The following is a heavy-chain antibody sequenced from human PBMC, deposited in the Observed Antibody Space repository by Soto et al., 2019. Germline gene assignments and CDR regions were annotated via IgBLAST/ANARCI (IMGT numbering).Heavy chain of an antibody. CDR1: GGSFSSYY. CDR3: ARVTVIATLYCMDA. J-gene: IGHJ6*02. D-gene: IGHD4-17*01. Sequence: WETLFLTCTVSGGSFSSYYWSWIRQPPGKGLEWIGYIYYSGSTNYNPSLKSRVTISVDTSKNQFSLKLSSVIAADTAVYYCARVTVIATLYCMDAWGQGTTVTVSS. CDR2: IYYSGST. V-gene: IGHV4-59*01.